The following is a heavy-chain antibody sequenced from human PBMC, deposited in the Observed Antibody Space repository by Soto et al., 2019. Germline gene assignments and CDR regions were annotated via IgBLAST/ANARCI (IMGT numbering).Heavy chain of an antibody. CDR2: IYHSGST. J-gene: IGHJ4*02. CDR3: TRASSMDSSSPYFDY. Sequence: SATLSLTCAVSGGSISSSNWWSWVRQPPGKGLEWIGEIYHSGSTNYNPSLKSRVTISVDKSKNQFSLKLSSVAAADTAVYYCTRASSMDSSSPYFDYWGQGTLVTVSS. CDR1: GGSISSSNW. D-gene: IGHD6-13*01. V-gene: IGHV4-4*02.